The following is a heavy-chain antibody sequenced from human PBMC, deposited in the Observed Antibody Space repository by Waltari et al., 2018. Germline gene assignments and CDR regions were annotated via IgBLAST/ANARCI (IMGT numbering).Heavy chain of an antibody. J-gene: IGHJ4*02. CDR2: INSSISYI. Sequence: EVQLVESGGGLVKPGGSLRLSCAASGFTFSSYSMNWVRQAPGKGLGWFSGINSSISYIYYTDSVKGRFTISRDNAKNSLYLQMNSLRAEDTAVYYCARDPLHYYGSGSLYYFDYWGQGTLVTVSS. V-gene: IGHV3-21*01. CDR3: ARDPLHYYGSGSLYYFDY. CDR1: GFTFSSYS. D-gene: IGHD3-10*01.